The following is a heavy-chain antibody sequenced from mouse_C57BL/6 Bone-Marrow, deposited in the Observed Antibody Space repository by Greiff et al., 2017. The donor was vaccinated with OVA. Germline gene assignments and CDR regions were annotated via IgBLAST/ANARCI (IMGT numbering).Heavy chain of an antibody. D-gene: IGHD1-1*01. V-gene: IGHV7-3*01. J-gene: IGHJ2*01. Sequence: EVKVVESGGGLVQPGDSLSLSCAASGFTFTNYYMSWVRQPPGKALEWLAFLRNTPTGSPPASSASVKGRFTISRDNSQSILYLQMNALRAEDSATYYCARYKGRVAVDYFDYWGQGTALTVAS. CDR1: GFTFTNYY. CDR2: LRNTPTGSPP. CDR3: ARYKGRVAVDYFDY.